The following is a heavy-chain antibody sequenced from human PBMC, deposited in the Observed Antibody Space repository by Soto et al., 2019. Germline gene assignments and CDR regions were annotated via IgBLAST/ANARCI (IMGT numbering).Heavy chain of an antibody. J-gene: IGHJ4*02. V-gene: IGHV1-69*06. CDR1: GGTFSSYA. Sequence: ASVKVSCKASGGTFSSYAISWVRQAPGQGLEWMGGIIPIFGTANYAQKFQGRVTITADKSTSTAYMELSSLRSEDTAVYYCARDGCGWSLEEPYLDYYDQGTLVTVSS. D-gene: IGHD6-19*01. CDR2: IIPIFGTA. CDR3: ARDGCGWSLEEPYLDY.